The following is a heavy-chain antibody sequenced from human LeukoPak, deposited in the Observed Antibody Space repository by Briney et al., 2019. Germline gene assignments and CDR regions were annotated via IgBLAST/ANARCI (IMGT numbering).Heavy chain of an antibody. V-gene: IGHV4-34*01. J-gene: IGHJ6*03. Sequence: SETLSLTCAVYGGSFSSYYWTWIRQPPGKGLEWIGEINHSGSTNYNPSLKSRVTISVDTSKNQFSLKLSSVTAADTAVYYCAMVGNYYYYYMDVWGKGTTVTISS. CDR1: GGSFSSYY. CDR2: INHSGST. D-gene: IGHD2-15*01. CDR3: AMVGNYYYYYMDV.